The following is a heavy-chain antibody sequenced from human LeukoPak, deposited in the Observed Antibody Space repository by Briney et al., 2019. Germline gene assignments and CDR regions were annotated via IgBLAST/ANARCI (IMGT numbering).Heavy chain of an antibody. CDR1: GYTFTSYY. Sequence: ASVKVSCKASGYTFTSYYMHWVRQAPGQGLEWMGIINPSGGSSSYAQKFQGRVTMTRDTSTSTVYMELSSLRSEDTAVYYCARERLAAAGLWYWGQGTLVTVSS. CDR2: INPSGGSS. D-gene: IGHD6-13*01. CDR3: ARERLAAAGLWY. J-gene: IGHJ4*02. V-gene: IGHV1-46*01.